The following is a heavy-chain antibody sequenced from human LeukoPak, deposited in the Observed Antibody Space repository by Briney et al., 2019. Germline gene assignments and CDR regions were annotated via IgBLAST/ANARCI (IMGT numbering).Heavy chain of an antibody. CDR3: ARDRDVVPAASVGWFDP. Sequence: SETLSLTCTVSGGSISSYHWSWIRQPAGKGLEWIGRIYTSGSTNYNPSLKSRVTMSVDTSKNQFSLKLSSVTAADTAVYYCARDRDVVPAASVGWFDPWGQGTLVTVSS. J-gene: IGHJ5*02. V-gene: IGHV4-4*07. CDR1: GGSISSYH. D-gene: IGHD2-2*01. CDR2: IYTSGST.